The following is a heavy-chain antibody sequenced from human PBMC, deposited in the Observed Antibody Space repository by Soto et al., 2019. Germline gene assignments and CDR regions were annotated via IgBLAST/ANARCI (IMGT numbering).Heavy chain of an antibody. J-gene: IGHJ4*02. CDR2: IYPGDSDT. Sequence: GESLKISCKGSGYRFNSYWIGWVRQMPGKGLEWMGIIYPGDSDTKYSPSFQGQVTISADKYISTAYLQWSTLKASDTAMYYCARHDYDSNGYYSYFDDWGQGTQVTVSS. V-gene: IGHV5-51*01. CDR3: ARHDYDSNGYYSYFDD. CDR1: GYRFNSYW. D-gene: IGHD3-22*01.